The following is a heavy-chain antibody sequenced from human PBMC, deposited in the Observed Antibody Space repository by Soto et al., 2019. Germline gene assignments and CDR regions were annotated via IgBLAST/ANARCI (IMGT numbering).Heavy chain of an antibody. V-gene: IGHV3-11*01. CDR2: ISSSGTTI. CDR3: AREPSNWNYCFDY. CDR1: GFTFSDYY. D-gene: IGHD1-7*01. J-gene: IGHJ4*02. Sequence: GSLRLSCAAPGFTFSDYYMSWIRQAPGKGLEWVSYISSSGTTIFYADSLRGRFTISRDNAKKSLYLQMNSLRGEDTAVYYCAREPSNWNYCFDYWGQGTLVTVSS.